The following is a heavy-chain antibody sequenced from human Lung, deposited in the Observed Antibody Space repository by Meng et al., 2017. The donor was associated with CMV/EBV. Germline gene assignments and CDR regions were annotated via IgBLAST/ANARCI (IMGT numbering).Heavy chain of an antibody. CDR1: GYTFTNNG. CDR3: ARPFTSGWYNWFDP. D-gene: IGHD6-19*01. Sequence: ASFKVSXNASGYTFTNNGFSCLRQARGQGPEWMGWINTNNGNRNYTQKSQGRGILTTDKSTNTAYMQLTSLTSDETAVYYCARPFTSGWYNWFDPWGQGTLVXVSS. J-gene: IGHJ5*02. CDR2: INTNNGNR. V-gene: IGHV1-18*01.